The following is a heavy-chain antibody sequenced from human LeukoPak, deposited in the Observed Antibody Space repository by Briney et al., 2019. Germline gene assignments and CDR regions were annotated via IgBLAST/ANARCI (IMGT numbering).Heavy chain of an antibody. D-gene: IGHD6-6*01. V-gene: IGHV3-30*02. CDR3: ANLARPLDY. J-gene: IGHJ4*02. Sequence: GGSLRLSCVASGFTFSSYGMHWVRQAPGKGLEWVAFIRYDGSNEYVDSVKGRFTISRDNSKNTLYLQMNSLKPEDTAVYYCANLARPLDYWGQGTLVTVSS. CDR2: IRYDGSNE. CDR1: GFTFSSYG.